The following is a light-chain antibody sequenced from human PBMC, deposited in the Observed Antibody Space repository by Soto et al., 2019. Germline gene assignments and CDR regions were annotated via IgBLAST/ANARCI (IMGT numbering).Light chain of an antibody. J-gene: IGKJ2*01. CDR1: QSISSY. V-gene: IGKV1-39*01. CDR3: PPSYSNPYT. CDR2: AAS. Sequence: DIQMTQSPSSLSASVGDRVTITCRASQSISSYLNWYQQKPGTAPKLLIYAASSLQSGVPSRFSGNGSGTDFPLTISSLQPEDFATYHWPPSYSNPYTFGQGTKLEIK.